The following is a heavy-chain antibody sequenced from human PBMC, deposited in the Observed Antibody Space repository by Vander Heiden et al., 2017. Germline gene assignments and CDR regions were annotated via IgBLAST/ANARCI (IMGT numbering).Heavy chain of an antibody. CDR3: AICSSGLAIDY. J-gene: IGHJ4*02. Sequence: QLQLQESGPGLVKPSETLSLTCTVSGGSISSSSYYWGWIRQPPGKGLEWIGSIYYSGSTYYNPSLKSRVTISVDTAKNQFSIKLSSVTAADTAVYYCAICSSGLAIDYWGQGTLVTVSS. CDR1: GGSISSSSYY. V-gene: IGHV4-39*01. CDR2: IYYSGST. D-gene: IGHD3-22*01.